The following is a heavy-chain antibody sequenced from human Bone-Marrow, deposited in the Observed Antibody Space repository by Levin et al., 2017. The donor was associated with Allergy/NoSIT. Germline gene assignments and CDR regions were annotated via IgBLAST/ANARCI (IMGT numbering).Heavy chain of an antibody. CDR1: GFTFSSYA. CDR2: ISGSGGST. CDR3: ANHYYYYYYGMDV. Sequence: LSLTCAASGFTFSSYAMSWVRQAPGKGLEWVSAISGSGGSTYYADSVKGRFTISRDNSKNTLYLQMNSLRAEDTAVYYCANHYYYYYYGMDVWGQGTTVTVSS. J-gene: IGHJ6*02. V-gene: IGHV3-23*01.